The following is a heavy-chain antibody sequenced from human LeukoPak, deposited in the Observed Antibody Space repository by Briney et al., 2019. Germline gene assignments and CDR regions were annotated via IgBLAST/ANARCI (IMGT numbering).Heavy chain of an antibody. J-gene: IGHJ4*02. D-gene: IGHD2-15*01. Sequence: GGSLRLSCAASGFTFSSYAMSWVRQSPGKGLEWVSAISGSGGSTYYADSVKGRFTISRDNSKNTLYLQMNSLRAEDTAVYYCAKHPRPYCSGGSCYPADYWGQGTLVTVSS. CDR3: AKHPRPYCSGGSCYPADY. CDR1: GFTFSSYA. V-gene: IGHV3-23*01. CDR2: ISGSGGST.